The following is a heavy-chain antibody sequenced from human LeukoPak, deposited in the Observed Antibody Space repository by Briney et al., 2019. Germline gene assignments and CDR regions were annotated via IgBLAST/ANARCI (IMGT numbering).Heavy chain of an antibody. CDR3: ARDNMPGIAAAGIFDNWFDP. CDR1: GGSISSSSYY. J-gene: IGHJ5*02. CDR2: IYYSGST. Sequence: SETLSLTCTVSGGSISSSSYYRGWIRQPPGKGLEWIGSIYYSGSTYYNPSLKSRVTISVDTSKSQFSLKLSSVTAADTAVYYCARDNMPGIAAAGIFDNWFDPWGQGTLVTVSS. D-gene: IGHD6-13*01. V-gene: IGHV4-39*07.